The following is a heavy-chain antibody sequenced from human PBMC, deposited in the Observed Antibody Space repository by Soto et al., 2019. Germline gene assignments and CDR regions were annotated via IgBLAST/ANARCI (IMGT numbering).Heavy chain of an antibody. J-gene: IGHJ4*02. CDR2: ISGSGGST. CDR3: AKGDYYDSSGYYYRGFDY. V-gene: IGHV3-23*01. D-gene: IGHD3-22*01. CDR1: GFTFSSYA. Sequence: EVQLLESGGGLVQPGGSLRLSCAASGFTFSSYAMSWVRQAPGKGLEWVSAISGSGGSTYYADSVKGRFTISRDNSKNTLYLQMNSLRAEDTGVYYCAKGDYYDSSGYYYRGFDYWGQGTLVTVSS.